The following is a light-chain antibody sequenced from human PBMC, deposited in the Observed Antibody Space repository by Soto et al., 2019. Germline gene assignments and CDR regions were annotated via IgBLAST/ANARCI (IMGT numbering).Light chain of an antibody. J-gene: IGKJ4*01. Sequence: EIVMTQSPATLSVSPGERVTLSCRASQSVSRSLAWYQQKPGQAPRLLIYGASTRATGIAAGFSGSGSGTEFTLTISSLQSEDFAVYYCQQYNNWPLTFGGGTKVDIK. CDR1: QSVSRS. V-gene: IGKV3-15*01. CDR3: QQYNNWPLT. CDR2: GAS.